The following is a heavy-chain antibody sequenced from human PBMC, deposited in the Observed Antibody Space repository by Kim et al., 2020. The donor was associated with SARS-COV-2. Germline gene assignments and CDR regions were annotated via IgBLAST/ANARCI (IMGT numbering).Heavy chain of an antibody. CDR2: IFYTGTT. Sequence: SETLSLTCSVSGGFITTGDYYWGWIRQPPGKGLEWIGYIFYTGTTKYNPSLKSRFSIWLDTSRNQFSLRITSVTAADTAVYYCLAMNTNFYYYGLDIWGRGTTVTVSS. CDR1: GGFITTGDYY. V-gene: IGHV4-30-4*01. J-gene: IGHJ6*02. CDR3: LAMNTNFYYYGLDI. D-gene: IGHD3-10*01.